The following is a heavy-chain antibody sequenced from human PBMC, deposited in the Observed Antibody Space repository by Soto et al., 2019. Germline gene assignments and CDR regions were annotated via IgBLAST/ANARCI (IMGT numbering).Heavy chain of an antibody. CDR2: ISYDGNND. CDR3: ANILATIWGADTASVSGYFDY. CDR1: GFTFSHHA. Sequence: QVQLVESGGGVVQPGRSLRLSCAASGFTFSHHAMHWVRQAPGKGLEWVAFISYDGNNDYYADSVKGRFTISRDNSKNTLFLQMSSLRAEDTAVYYCANILATIWGADTASVSGYFDYWGQGTLVTVSS. D-gene: IGHD5-12*01. V-gene: IGHV3-30-3*01. J-gene: IGHJ4*02.